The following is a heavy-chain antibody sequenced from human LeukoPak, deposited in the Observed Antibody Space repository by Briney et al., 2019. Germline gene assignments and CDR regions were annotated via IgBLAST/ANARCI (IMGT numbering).Heavy chain of an antibody. CDR3: ARGGYCSGGSCYSDAFDI. CDR1: GGSISSHF. J-gene: IGHJ3*02. Sequence: SETLSLTCTVSGGSISSHFWSWIRQPAGKGLEWIGRIYTSGSTNYNPSLKSRVTISVDTSKNQFSLKLSSVTAADTAVYYCARGGYCSGGSCYSDAFDIWGQGTMVTVSS. V-gene: IGHV4-4*07. CDR2: IYTSGST. D-gene: IGHD2-15*01.